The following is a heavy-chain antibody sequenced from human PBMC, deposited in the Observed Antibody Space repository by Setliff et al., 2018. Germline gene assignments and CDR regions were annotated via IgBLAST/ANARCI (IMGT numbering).Heavy chain of an antibody. CDR1: GFTFNNNA. Sequence: PGGSLRLSCVASGFTFNNNAFHWVRQTPGKGLEWVAVISYDGTITHYVDSVKGRFSISRDNSQNTLYLQMNSLSPEDTALYYCASSSGGNYEAYFDYWGQGTLVTVSS. J-gene: IGHJ4*02. V-gene: IGHV3-30*04. D-gene: IGHD2-15*01. CDR3: ASSSGGNYEAYFDY. CDR2: ISYDGTIT.